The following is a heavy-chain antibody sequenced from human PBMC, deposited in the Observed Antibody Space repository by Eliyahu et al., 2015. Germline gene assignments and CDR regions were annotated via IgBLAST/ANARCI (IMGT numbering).Heavy chain of an antibody. CDR3: ARSCCGDNIDS. J-gene: IGHJ4*02. D-gene: IGHD2-21*02. CDR2: ISFNGINK. V-gene: IGHV3-30*15. CDR1: GFIFSNFG. Sequence: QVQLVESGGGVVQPGGSLRLXXAASGFIFSNFGMQWVRQAPGKGLDWLALISFNGINKYYGDSVKGRFTISRDDSKNTVYLQISSLRPEDTAVYYCARSCCGDNIDSWGQGSLIIVSS.